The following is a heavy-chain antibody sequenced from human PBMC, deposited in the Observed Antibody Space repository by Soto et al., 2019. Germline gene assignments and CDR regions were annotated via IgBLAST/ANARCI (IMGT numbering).Heavy chain of an antibody. J-gene: IGHJ6*02. V-gene: IGHV3-30-3*01. Sequence: QVQLVESGGGVVQPGRSLRLSCAASGFTFSSYVMYWVRQAPGKGLEWVVVISYDGNNKYYADSVKGRFTISRDNFKNTMYLQMNSLRAEDTAVYYCARAGCDGGSCYTLVGLRYGMDVWGQGTTVTVSS. CDR1: GFTFSSYV. CDR2: ISYDGNNK. CDR3: ARAGCDGGSCYTLVGLRYGMDV. D-gene: IGHD2-15*01.